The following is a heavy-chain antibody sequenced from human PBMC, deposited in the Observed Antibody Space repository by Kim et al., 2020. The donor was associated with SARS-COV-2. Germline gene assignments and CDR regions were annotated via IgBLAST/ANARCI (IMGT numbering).Heavy chain of an antibody. J-gene: IGHJ6*02. CDR1: GFTFSSYG. CDR2: ISYDGSNK. CDR3: AKEGGNHDMIVVVITTPYYYYGMDV. D-gene: IGHD3-22*01. Sequence: GGSLRLSCAASGFTFSSYGMHWVRQAPGKGLEWVAVISYDGSNKYYADSVKGRFTISRDNSKNTLYLQMNSLRAEDTAVYYCAKEGGNHDMIVVVITTPYYYYGMDVWGQGTTVTVSS. V-gene: IGHV3-30*18.